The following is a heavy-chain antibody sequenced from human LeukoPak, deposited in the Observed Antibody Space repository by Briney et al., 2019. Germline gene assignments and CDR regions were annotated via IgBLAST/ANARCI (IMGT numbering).Heavy chain of an antibody. J-gene: IGHJ4*02. CDR1: GGSISSSSYY. CDR2: IYYSGST. Sequence: PSETLSLTCTVSGGSISSSSYYWGWIRQPPGKGLEWIGSIYYSGSTYYNPSLKSRVTISVDTSKNQFSLKLSSVTAADTAVYYCARDYKGQYYYDSSGYYYFDYWGQGTLVTVSS. D-gene: IGHD3-22*01. V-gene: IGHV4-39*07. CDR3: ARDYKGQYYYDSSGYYYFDY.